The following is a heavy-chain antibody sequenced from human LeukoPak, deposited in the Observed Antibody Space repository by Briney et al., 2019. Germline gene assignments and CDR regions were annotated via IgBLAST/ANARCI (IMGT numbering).Heavy chain of an antibody. CDR3: VTNAGPAAGDAFDI. CDR2: VYYRGST. Sequence: KPSETLSLTCTVSGGSINSYFWSWIRQPPGKGLEWIGYVYYRGSTNYNPSLKSRVTISIDRSRNQFSLRLNSVTAADAAVYYCVTNAGPAAGDAFDIWGQGTMVTVSS. CDR1: GGSINSYF. D-gene: IGHD2-2*01. J-gene: IGHJ3*02. V-gene: IGHV4-59*01.